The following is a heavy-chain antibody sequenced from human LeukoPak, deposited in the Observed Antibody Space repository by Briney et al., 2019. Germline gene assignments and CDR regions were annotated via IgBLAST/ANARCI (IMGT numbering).Heavy chain of an antibody. CDR1: GFTFSSYY. CDR2: ISSSSGPI. D-gene: IGHD3-10*01. Sequence: GGSLRLSCAASGFTFSSYYMNWVRQAPGKGLEWVSYISSSSGPIYYSDSVKGRFTISRDNAKNSLYLQMNSLRAEDTAMYYCARTGASYYYGSGSFMDVWGKGTTVTVSS. V-gene: IGHV3-48*01. J-gene: IGHJ6*03. CDR3: ARTGASYYYGSGSFMDV.